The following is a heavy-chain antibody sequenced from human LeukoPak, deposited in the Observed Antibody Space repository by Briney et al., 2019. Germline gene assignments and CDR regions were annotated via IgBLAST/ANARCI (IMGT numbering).Heavy chain of an antibody. CDR3: ARQPTTVTTFAFDI. D-gene: IGHD4-17*01. J-gene: IGHJ3*02. V-gene: IGHV4-59*08. CDR2: IYYSGST. Sequence: SETLSLTCTVSGNTISTNYWSWIRQTPGKGLEWIGYIYYSGSTNYNPSLRSRVTISIDTSKNQFSLRLTSVTAADTAVYYCARQPTTVTTFAFDIWGQGTMVTVPS. CDR1: GNTISTNY.